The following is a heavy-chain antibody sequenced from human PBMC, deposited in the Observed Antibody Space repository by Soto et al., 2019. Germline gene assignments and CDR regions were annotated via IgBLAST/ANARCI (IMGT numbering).Heavy chain of an antibody. CDR2: IYHSGST. D-gene: IGHD4-17*01. V-gene: IGHV4-4*02. CDR3: ARDRGAMEPDYDRPVDRYYFDY. CDR1: GGSISSSNW. J-gene: IGHJ4*02. Sequence: SETLSLTCAVSGGSISSSNWWSWVRQPPGKGLEWIGEIYHSGSTNYNPSLKSRVTISVDKSKNQFSVKLSTVTAADTAVYYCARDRGAMEPDYDRPVDRYYFDYWGQGTLVTVSS.